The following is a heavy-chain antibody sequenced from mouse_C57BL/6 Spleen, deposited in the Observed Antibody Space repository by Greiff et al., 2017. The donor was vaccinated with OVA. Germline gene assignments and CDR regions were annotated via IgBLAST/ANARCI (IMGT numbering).Heavy chain of an antibody. J-gene: IGHJ1*03. CDR2: IWTGGGT. CDR1: GFSLTSYA. D-gene: IGHD1-1*01. V-gene: IGHV2-9-1*01. Sequence: VQLQESGPGLVAPSQSLSITCTVSGFSLTSYAISWVRQPPGKGLEWLGVIWTGGGTNYNSALKSRLSISKDNSKSQVFLNMNSLQTDDTARYYCASHYYGSSYGYFDVWGTGTTVTVSS. CDR3: ASHYYGSSYGYFDV.